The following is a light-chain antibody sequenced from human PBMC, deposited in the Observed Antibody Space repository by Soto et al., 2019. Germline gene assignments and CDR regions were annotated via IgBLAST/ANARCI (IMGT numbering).Light chain of an antibody. CDR3: QQRSNWPRT. CDR2: GAS. J-gene: IGKJ1*01. CDR1: QSVSNNY. V-gene: IGKV3D-20*02. Sequence: EIVLTQSPGTLSLSPGERATLSCRASQSVSNNYLAWYQQKPGQAPRLLIYGASSRATGIPDRFSGSGSGTDFTLTISSLEPEDFAAYYCQQRSNWPRTFGQGTKVDIK.